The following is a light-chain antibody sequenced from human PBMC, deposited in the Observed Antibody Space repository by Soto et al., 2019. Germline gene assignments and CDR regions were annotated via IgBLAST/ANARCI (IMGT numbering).Light chain of an antibody. J-gene: IGKJ3*01. CDR3: HQYGSSQFT. CDR1: QSVTSSS. CDR2: GAS. V-gene: IGKV3-20*01. Sequence: DIVLTQSPGTLSLSPGERATLSCRASQSVTSSSLAWYQQKPGQTPRLLMYGASSRATGIPDRFSGSGSGTDFTLTISRLEPEDFAVYYCHQYGSSQFTFGPGTKLDIK.